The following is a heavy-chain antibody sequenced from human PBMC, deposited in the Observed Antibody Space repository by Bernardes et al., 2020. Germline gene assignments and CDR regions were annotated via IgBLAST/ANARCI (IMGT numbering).Heavy chain of an antibody. V-gene: IGHV3-7*01. J-gene: IGHJ4*02. Sequence: GGSLRLSCAASGFTFSDHWMNWVRQAPGKGLEWVATIKKDGIARKYLDSVKGRFTISRDNAKNSLYLQMNSLRAEDTAVYYCARGGDTATLQGWGQGTLVTVSS. CDR3: ARGGDTATLQG. CDR2: IKKDGIAR. CDR1: GFTFSDHW. D-gene: IGHD5-18*01.